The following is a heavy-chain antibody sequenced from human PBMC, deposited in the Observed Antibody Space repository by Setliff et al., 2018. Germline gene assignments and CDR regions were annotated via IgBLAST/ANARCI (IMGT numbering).Heavy chain of an antibody. D-gene: IGHD3-3*01. CDR1: GYTFISYG. CDR2: ISAYNGNT. CDR3: VRVPRLEWIMPTFDY. V-gene: IGHV1-18*01. Sequence: ASVKVSCKASGYTFISYGISWVRQAPGQGLEWMGWISAYNGNTDYAQNFQGRVTMTTDTSTSTAYMEMRSLRSDDTAVYSCVRVPRLEWIMPTFDYWGQGTLVTSPQ. J-gene: IGHJ4*02.